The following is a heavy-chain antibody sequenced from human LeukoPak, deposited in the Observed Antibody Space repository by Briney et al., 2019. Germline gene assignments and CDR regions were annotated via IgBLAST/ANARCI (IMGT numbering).Heavy chain of an antibody. J-gene: IGHJ6*02. V-gene: IGHV1-18*01. Sequence: GASVKVSCKASGYTFTSYGISWVRQAPGQGLEWMGWISAYNGNTNYAQKLQGRVTMTTDTSTSTAYMELRSLRSDDTAVYYCASEINTSYYYYGMDVWGQGTTVTVSS. D-gene: IGHD2-2*02. CDR3: ASEINTSYYYYGMDV. CDR2: ISAYNGNT. CDR1: GYTFTSYG.